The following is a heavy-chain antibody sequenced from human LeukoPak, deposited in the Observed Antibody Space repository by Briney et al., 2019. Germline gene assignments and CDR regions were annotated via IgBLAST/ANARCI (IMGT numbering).Heavy chain of an antibody. CDR1: GFTFSTYA. V-gene: IGHV3-23*01. D-gene: IGHD2-15*01. J-gene: IGHJ6*02. CDR3: AKLAAASEYSFTDV. CDR2: ISVSGDKT. Sequence: PGGSLTLSCAASGFTFSTYAMSWVRQAPGKGLEGVSAISVSGDKTYYAGSVKGRYTISRDNSKNTLFLQMNSLRAEDTAVYYCAKLAAASEYSFTDVWGQGTTVTVSS.